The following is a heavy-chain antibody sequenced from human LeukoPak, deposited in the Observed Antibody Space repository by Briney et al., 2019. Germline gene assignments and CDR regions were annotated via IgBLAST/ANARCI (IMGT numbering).Heavy chain of an antibody. CDR2: ISYDGSNK. CDR3: AKDLLTTGLDY. D-gene: IGHD4-17*01. J-gene: IGHJ4*02. V-gene: IGHV3-30*18. CDR1: GFTFSSYG. Sequence: GGSLRLSCAASGFTFSSYGMHWVRQAPGKGLEWVAVISYDGSNKYYADSVKGRFTISRDNSKNTLYLQMNSLRAEDTAVYYCAKDLLTTGLDYWGQGTLVTVSS.